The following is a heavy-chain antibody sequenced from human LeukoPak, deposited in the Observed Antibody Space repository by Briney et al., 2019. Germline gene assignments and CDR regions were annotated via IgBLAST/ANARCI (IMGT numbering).Heavy chain of an antibody. Sequence: PGGSLRLSCAASGFTFSSYAMSWVRRAPGKGLEWVAVISGSGGSTYYADSVRGRFTISRDNSKNTLYLQMNSLRAEGTAVYYCARDWPYYYDTSTYYSYDAFDIWGQGTMVTVSS. V-gene: IGHV3-23*01. D-gene: IGHD3-22*01. CDR3: ARDWPYYYDTSTYYSYDAFDI. CDR2: ISGSGGST. CDR1: GFTFSSYA. J-gene: IGHJ3*02.